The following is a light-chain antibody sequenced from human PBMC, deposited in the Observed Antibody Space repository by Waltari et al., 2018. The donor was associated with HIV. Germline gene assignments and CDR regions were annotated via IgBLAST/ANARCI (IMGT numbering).Light chain of an antibody. CDR2: QDT. CDR1: KMGNKY. V-gene: IGLV3-1*01. CDR3: QAWDGSTAHVV. Sequence: SSDLTQPPSVSVSPGQTVSITCSGHKMGNKYTSWYQQKPVQSPVLVIYQDTKRPSGIPERFSGSNSGNTATLSISGTQAMDEADFYCQAWDGSTAHVVFGGGTKLTVL. J-gene: IGLJ2*01.